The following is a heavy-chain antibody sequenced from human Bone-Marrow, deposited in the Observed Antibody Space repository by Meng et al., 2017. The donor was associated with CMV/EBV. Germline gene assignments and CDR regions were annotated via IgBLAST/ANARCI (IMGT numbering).Heavy chain of an antibody. CDR3: ARDAIGGSHGYYGLDV. CDR2: IYSGGST. J-gene: IGHJ6*02. Sequence: GESLKISCASSGFTVTSNYMSWVRQAPGKGLEWVSVIYSGGSTYYADSVKDRFTISRDDPKNTLYLQMNSLRVEDTAVYYCARDAIGGSHGYYGLDVWGQGTTVTVSS. V-gene: IGHV3-53*01. CDR1: GFTVTSNY. D-gene: IGHD1-26*01.